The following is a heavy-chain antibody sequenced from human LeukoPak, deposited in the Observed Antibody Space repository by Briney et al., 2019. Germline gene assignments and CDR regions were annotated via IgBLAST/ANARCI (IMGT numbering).Heavy chain of an antibody. Sequence: KPSETLSLTCTVSGGSISSSSYYWGWIRQPPGKGLEWIGSIYYSGSTYYNPSLKSRVTISVDTSKNQFSLKLSSVTAADTAVYYCARGRWDILTGSRFDYWGQGTLVTVSS. CDR1: GGSISSSSYY. D-gene: IGHD3-9*01. J-gene: IGHJ4*02. CDR2: IYYSGST. V-gene: IGHV4-39*07. CDR3: ARGRWDILTGSRFDY.